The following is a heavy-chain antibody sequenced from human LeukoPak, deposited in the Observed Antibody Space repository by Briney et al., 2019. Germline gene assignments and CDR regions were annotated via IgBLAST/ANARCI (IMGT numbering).Heavy chain of an antibody. CDR1: GYTFTGYY. D-gene: IGHD6-19*01. V-gene: IGHV1-2*02. CDR3: ARDSRYSSGWYNWFDP. J-gene: IGHJ5*02. Sequence: ASVKVSRKASGYTFTGYYMHWVRQAPGQGLEWMGWINPNSGGTNYAQKFQGRVTMTRDTSISTAYMELSRLRSDDTAVYYCARDSRYSSGWYNWFDPWGQGTLVTVSS. CDR2: INPNSGGT.